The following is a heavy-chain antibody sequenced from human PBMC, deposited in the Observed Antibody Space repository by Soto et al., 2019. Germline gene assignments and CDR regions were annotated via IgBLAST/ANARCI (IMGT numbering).Heavy chain of an antibody. CDR1: GDTFTTYD. Sequence: VASVKVSCKASGDTFTTYDINWVRQATGHGLEWMGWINPNGGNIGYAQRFQGRVTMTRDTAIRTAYMEVSSLRSDDTAVYYCARGRASGSYYLLDYWAREPWSPSPQ. D-gene: IGHD3-10*01. CDR2: INPNGGNI. J-gene: IGHJ4*02. CDR3: ARGRASGSYYLLDY. V-gene: IGHV1-8*01.